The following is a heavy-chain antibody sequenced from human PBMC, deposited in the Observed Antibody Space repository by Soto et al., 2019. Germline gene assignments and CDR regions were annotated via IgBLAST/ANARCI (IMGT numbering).Heavy chain of an antibody. J-gene: IGHJ3*01. CDR3: ARCYSGSYYNALDL. V-gene: IGHV3-23*01. Sequence: GGPLRLSFTASAFSFSNYSMTWVRQAPGKELEWVSVISGGGGNTYYADSVKGRFTISRDNSRKTVFLQMNSLRAEDTVVYYCARCYSGSYYNALDLWGQGTMVTVSS. CDR2: ISGGGGNT. CDR1: AFSFSNYS. D-gene: IGHD1-26*01.